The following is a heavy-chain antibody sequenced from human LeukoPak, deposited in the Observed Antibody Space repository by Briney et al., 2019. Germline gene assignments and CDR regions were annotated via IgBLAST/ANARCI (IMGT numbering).Heavy chain of an antibody. J-gene: IGHJ4*02. CDR1: EYTFTGYF. CDR3: ATGDDYFDY. Sequence: ASVKVSCKASEYTFTGYFMHWVRQAPGQGLEWMGWINPNSGGTNYAQKFQGRVTMTRDTSISTVYMELSSLRSDDTAVYYCATGDDYFDYRGQGTLVTVSS. V-gene: IGHV1-2*02. CDR2: INPNSGGT. D-gene: IGHD4-17*01.